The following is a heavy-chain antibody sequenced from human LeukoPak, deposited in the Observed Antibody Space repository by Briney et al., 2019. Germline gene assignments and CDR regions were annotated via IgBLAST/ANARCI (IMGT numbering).Heavy chain of an antibody. Sequence: GGSLRLSCEASGFAFSSYWASWLRQAPGKGLEWVANINQDGNSQNYVDSVRGRFTISKDNAKNSVYLQMNSLRAEDTAVYYCARSLWPEDYWGQGILVTVSS. CDR2: INQDGNSQ. D-gene: IGHD2-21*01. CDR1: GFAFSSYW. CDR3: ARSLWPEDY. J-gene: IGHJ4*02. V-gene: IGHV3-7*01.